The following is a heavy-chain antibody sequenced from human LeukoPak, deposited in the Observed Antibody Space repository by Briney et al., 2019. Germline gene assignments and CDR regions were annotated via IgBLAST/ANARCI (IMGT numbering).Heavy chain of an antibody. CDR1: GFTFSSYW. CDR2: ISSSSSYI. Sequence: GGSLRLSCAASGFTFSSYWMSWVRQAPGKGLEWVSSISSSSSYIYYADSVKGRFTISRDNAKNSLYLQMNSLRAEDTAVYYCARGVAAEGNSWFDPWGQGTLVTVSS. J-gene: IGHJ5*02. CDR3: ARGVAAEGNSWFDP. V-gene: IGHV3-21*01. D-gene: IGHD6-13*01.